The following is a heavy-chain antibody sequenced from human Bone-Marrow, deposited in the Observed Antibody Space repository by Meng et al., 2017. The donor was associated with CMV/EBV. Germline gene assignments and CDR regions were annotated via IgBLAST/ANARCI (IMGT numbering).Heavy chain of an antibody. CDR3: ARVFLEYLLGLDAFDV. V-gene: IGHV3-74*01. D-gene: IGHD3-3*01. J-gene: IGHJ3*01. Sequence: GESLKISCVASGFTFSSYWMHWVRQAPGKGLVWVSRINSDGSSTSYADSVKGRFTISRDNSKNTLYLHMNSLRAEDTAVYYCARVFLEYLLGLDAFDVWGQGTMVTVSS. CDR1: GFTFSSYW. CDR2: INSDGSST.